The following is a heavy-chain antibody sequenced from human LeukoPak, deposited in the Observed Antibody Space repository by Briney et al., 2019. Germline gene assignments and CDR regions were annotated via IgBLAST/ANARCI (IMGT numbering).Heavy chain of an antibody. CDR1: GGSISSGGYH. CDR2: IYYSGST. CDR3: AREEVVPAAMGYYYYGMDV. Sequence: SETLSLTCTVSGGSISSGGYHWSWIRQHPGKGLEWIGYIYYSGSTYYNPSLKSRVTISVDTSKNQFSLKLSSVTAADTAVYYCAREEVVPAAMGYYYYGMDVWGKGTTVTVSS. J-gene: IGHJ6*04. D-gene: IGHD2-2*01. V-gene: IGHV4-31*03.